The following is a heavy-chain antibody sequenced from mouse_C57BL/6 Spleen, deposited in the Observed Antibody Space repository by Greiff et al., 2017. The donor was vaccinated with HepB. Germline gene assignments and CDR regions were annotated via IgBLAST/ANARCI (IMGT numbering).Heavy chain of an antibody. CDR1: GYTFTEYT. J-gene: IGHJ4*01. Sequence: VQLQQSGAELVKPGASVKLSCKASGYTFTEYTIHWVKQRSGQGLEWIGWFYPGSGSIKYNEKFKDKATLTADKSSSTVYMELSRLTSEDSAVYFCARHEEGYYGTPYYYAMDYWGQGTSVTVSS. D-gene: IGHD1-1*01. CDR3: ARHEEGYYGTPYYYAMDY. V-gene: IGHV1-62-2*01. CDR2: FYPGSGSI.